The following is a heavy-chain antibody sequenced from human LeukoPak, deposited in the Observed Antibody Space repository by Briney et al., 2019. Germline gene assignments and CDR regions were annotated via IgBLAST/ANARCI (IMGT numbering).Heavy chain of an antibody. V-gene: IGHV3-7*03. J-gene: IGHJ3*02. D-gene: IGHD3-22*01. CDR3: AKDASRYDSSGYGAFDI. CDR1: GFTFSSYW. Sequence: PGGSLRLSCAASGFTFSSYWMSWVRQAPGKGLEWVANIKQDGSEKYYVDSVKGRFTISRDNSKNTLYLQMNSLRAEDTAVYYCAKDASRYDSSGYGAFDIWGQGTMVTVSS. CDR2: IKQDGSEK.